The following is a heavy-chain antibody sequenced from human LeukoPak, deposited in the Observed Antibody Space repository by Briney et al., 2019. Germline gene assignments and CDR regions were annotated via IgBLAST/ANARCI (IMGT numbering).Heavy chain of an antibody. J-gene: IGHJ4*02. D-gene: IGHD3-10*01. Sequence: GGSLRLSCAASGFTFSSYEMNWVRQAPGKGLEWVSYIDSSGISIYYADSVKGRFTISRDNAKNTVYVQMNSLRAEDTAVYYCARGSLGDGSLLIDYWGQGTLVTVSS. CDR2: IDSSGISI. V-gene: IGHV3-48*03. CDR1: GFTFSSYE. CDR3: ARGSLGDGSLLIDY.